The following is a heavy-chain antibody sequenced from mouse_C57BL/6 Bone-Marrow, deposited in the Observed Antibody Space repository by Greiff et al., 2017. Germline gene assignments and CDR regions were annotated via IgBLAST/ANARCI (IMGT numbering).Heavy chain of an antibody. Sequence: QVQLKQPGAELVKPGASVKLSCKASGYTFTSYWMHWVKQRPGQGLEWIGMIHPNSGSTNYNEKFKSKATLTVYKSSSTAYMQLSSLTSEDSAVYYCARPYYYGSSFAWFAYWGQGTLVTVSA. D-gene: IGHD1-1*01. CDR3: ARPYYYGSSFAWFAY. J-gene: IGHJ3*01. CDR1: GYTFTSYW. CDR2: IHPNSGST. V-gene: IGHV1-64*01.